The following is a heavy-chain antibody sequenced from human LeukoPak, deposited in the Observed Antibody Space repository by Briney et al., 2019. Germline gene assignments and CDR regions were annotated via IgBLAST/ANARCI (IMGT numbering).Heavy chain of an antibody. CDR2: IKQDGSEK. J-gene: IGHJ3*02. D-gene: IGHD3-3*01. CDR3: ASSPRPYYDFWSGYGAFDI. Sequence: GGSLRLSCAASGFTFSSYWMSWVHQAPGKGLEWVANIKQDGSEKYYVDSVKGRFTISRDNAKNSLYLQMNSLRAEDTAVYYCASSPRPYYDFWSGYGAFDIWGQGTMATVSS. V-gene: IGHV3-7*01. CDR1: GFTFSSYW.